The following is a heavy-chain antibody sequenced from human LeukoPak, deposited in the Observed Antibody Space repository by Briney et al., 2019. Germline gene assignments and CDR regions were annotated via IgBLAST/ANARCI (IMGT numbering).Heavy chain of an antibody. D-gene: IGHD3-3*01. CDR2: IYPGDSDT. V-gene: IGHV5-51*01. Sequence: GESLKISCKTSGYYFNNYWITWVRQMPGKGLEWMGIIYPGDSDTRYSPSFQGQATISADKSISTAYLQWSSLKASDTAMYYCARRITIFGVVINGEDWFDPWGQGTLVTVSS. J-gene: IGHJ5*02. CDR1: GYYFNNYW. CDR3: ARRITIFGVVINGEDWFDP.